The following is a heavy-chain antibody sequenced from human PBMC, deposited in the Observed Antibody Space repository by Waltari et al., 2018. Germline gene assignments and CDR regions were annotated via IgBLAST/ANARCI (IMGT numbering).Heavy chain of an antibody. V-gene: IGHV4-30-4*01. CDR3: AREIYTTNWFDP. J-gene: IGHJ5*02. CDR1: GGSITSSDYY. D-gene: IGHD3-16*01. Sequence: QVQLQESGPGLVKPSQTLSLTCTVSGGSITSSDYYWSWIRQSPGKGLEWIGYISDSGSTYYNSSLKSRVTMSMDTSRNQFSLRLTSVTDADTAVYYCAREIYTTNWFDPWGQGSLVTVSS. CDR2: ISDSGST.